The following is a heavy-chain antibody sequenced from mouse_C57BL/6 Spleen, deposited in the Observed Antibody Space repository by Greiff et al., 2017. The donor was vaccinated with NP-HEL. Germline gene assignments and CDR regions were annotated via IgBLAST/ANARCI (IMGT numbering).Heavy chain of an antibody. CDR1: GFTFTDYY. V-gene: IGHV7-3*01. Sequence: EVKLMESGGGLVQPGGSLSLSCAASGFTFTDYYMSWVRQPPGKALEWLGFIRNKANGYTTEYSASVKGLFTISRDNSQSILYLQMNALIAEDSATYYCATGGKPLYYFDDWGQGTTLTVSS. CDR3: ATGGKPLYYFDD. J-gene: IGHJ2*01. CDR2: IRNKANGYTT.